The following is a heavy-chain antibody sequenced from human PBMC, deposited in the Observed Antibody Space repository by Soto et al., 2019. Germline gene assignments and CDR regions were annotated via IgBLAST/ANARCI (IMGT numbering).Heavy chain of an antibody. V-gene: IGHV1-18*01. J-gene: IGHJ6*02. CDR1: GYTFTSYG. CDR2: ISAYNGNT. CDR3: ARWGTDIVLMVYAKSLSPYYYGMDV. Sequence: QVQLVQSGAEVKKPGASVKVSCKASGYTFTSYGISWVRQAPGQGLEWMGWISAYNGNTNYAQKLQGRVTMTTDTSTSTAYMELRSLRSDDTAVYYCARWGTDIVLMVYAKSLSPYYYGMDVWGQGTTVTVSS. D-gene: IGHD2-8*01.